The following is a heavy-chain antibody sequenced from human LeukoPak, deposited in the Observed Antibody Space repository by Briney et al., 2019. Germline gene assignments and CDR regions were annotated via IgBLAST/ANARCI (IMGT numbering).Heavy chain of an antibody. J-gene: IGHJ4*02. V-gene: IGHV3-48*03. CDR3: ASNVVPAASAFDY. D-gene: IGHD2-2*01. CDR1: GFTFSSYE. Sequence: PGGSLRLSCAASGFTFSSYEMNWVRQAPGKGLEWVSYISSSGSTIYYADSVKGRFTISRDNAKNSLYLQMNSLRAEDTAVYYCASNVVPAASAFDYWGQGTLVTVSS. CDR2: ISSSGSTI.